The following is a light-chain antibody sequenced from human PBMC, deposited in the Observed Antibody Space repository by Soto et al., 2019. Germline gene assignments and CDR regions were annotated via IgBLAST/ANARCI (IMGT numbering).Light chain of an antibody. CDR1: QSVSSF. V-gene: IGKV3-15*01. J-gene: IGKJ1*01. CDR3: QQYNYWPPT. CDR2: GAS. Sequence: EIVMTQSPATLSVSPGERATLSCRASQSVSSFLAWYQQKPGQAPRLLIYGASTRATGIPARFSGSGSGTEFTLTISSLQSEGFAVYYCQQYNYWPPTFGQGTKVDI.